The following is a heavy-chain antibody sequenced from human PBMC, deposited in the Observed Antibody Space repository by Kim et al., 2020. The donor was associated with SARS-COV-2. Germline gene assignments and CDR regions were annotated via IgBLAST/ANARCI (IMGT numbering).Heavy chain of an antibody. CDR3: ATGFPSYYDSSGYFDY. V-gene: IGHV1-24*01. D-gene: IGHD3-22*01. CDR1: GYTLTELS. J-gene: IGHJ4*02. Sequence: ASVKVSCKVSGYTLTELSMHWVRQAPGKGLEWMGGFDPEDGETIYAQKFQGRVTMTEDTSTDTAYMELSSLRSEDTAVYYCATGFPSYYDSSGYFDYWGQGTLVTVSS. CDR2: FDPEDGET.